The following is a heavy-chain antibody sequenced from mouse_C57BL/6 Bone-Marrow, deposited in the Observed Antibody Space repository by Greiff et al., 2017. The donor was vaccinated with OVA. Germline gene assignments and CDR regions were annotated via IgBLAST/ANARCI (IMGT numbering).Heavy chain of an antibody. V-gene: IGHV1-59*01. D-gene: IGHD1-1*02. CDR1: GYTFTSYW. Sequence: VQLQQPGAELVRPGTSVKMSCKASGYTFTSYWMHWVKQRPGQGLEWIGVIDPADGYTNYNEKFKGKATLTADTSSSTAYMQLSSLTSEDSAVYYCAREDGCGTGFAYWGQGTPVTVSS. CDR3: AREDGCGTGFAY. CDR2: IDPADGYT. J-gene: IGHJ3*01.